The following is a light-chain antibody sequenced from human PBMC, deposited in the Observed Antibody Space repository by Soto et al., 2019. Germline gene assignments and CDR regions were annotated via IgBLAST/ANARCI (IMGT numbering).Light chain of an antibody. J-gene: IGKJ2*01. CDR1: QSIASNF. CDR3: QQYSNSPYT. CDR2: RAS. V-gene: IGKV3-20*01. Sequence: VLTQSPATLSLSPGERATLSCRASQSIASNFLAWYQQKRGRAPRLLIYRASSRATGIPDRFSGSGSGTDFTLTISRLEPEDFAVYYCQQYSNSPYTFGQGTNLEIK.